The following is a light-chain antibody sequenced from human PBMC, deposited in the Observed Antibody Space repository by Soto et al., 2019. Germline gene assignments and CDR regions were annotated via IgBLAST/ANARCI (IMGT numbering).Light chain of an antibody. CDR2: AAS. V-gene: IGKV1-6*01. Sequence: IQMTQSPSSLSASVGDRVIITCRASQSIENHLDWYQQTPGKAPKLLINAASTLKSGVPSRFSGSGSVTDFPLTISRLQPEDFATYYCLQDYYYPLSFGGGTKVDIK. J-gene: IGKJ4*01. CDR3: LQDYYYPLS. CDR1: QSIENH.